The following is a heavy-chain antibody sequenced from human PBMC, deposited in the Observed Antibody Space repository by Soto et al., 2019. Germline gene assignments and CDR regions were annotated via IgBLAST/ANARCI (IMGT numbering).Heavy chain of an antibody. D-gene: IGHD6-13*01. V-gene: IGHV4-39*01. CDR2: IYYSGST. CDR3: ARQLAAAGTARDWFDP. CDR1: GGSISSSSYY. J-gene: IGHJ5*02. Sequence: SETLSLTCTVSGGSISSSSYYWGWILHPPGKGLEWIGSIYYSGSTYYNPSLESRVTISVDTSKNQFSLKLSSVTAADTAVYYCARQLAAAGTARDWFDPWGQGTLVTVSS.